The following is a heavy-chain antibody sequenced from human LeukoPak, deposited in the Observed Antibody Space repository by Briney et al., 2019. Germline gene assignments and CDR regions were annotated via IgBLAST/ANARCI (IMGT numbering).Heavy chain of an antibody. V-gene: IGHV3-13*01. J-gene: IGHJ4*02. CDR3: ARGGIPVYGIDEIDY. CDR2: IGIRGDT. Sequence: GGSLRLSCAASGFTFTNYDMHWVRQATGKGLEWVSAIGIRGDTYYPGSVKGRFTISRENAKNSLYLQMNSLRAEDTAVYYCARGGIPVYGIDEIDYWGQGTLVTVSS. CDR1: GFTFTNYD. D-gene: IGHD2-8*01.